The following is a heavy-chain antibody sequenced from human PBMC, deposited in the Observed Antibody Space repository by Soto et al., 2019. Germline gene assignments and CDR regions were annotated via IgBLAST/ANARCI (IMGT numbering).Heavy chain of an antibody. CDR1: GFTFTSYG. V-gene: IGHV3-13*05. J-gene: IGHJ5*02. Sequence: PGGSLRLSCAASGFTFTSYGMHRVRHTTRKGLEWVSAIGTAGDPYYPGSVKGRFTISRENAKYSLYLQMNSQRAGDTAVYYCVRGRTAAAGDPKWFGPWGQGTLGTVSS. D-gene: IGHD6-13*01. CDR2: IGTAGDP. CDR3: VRGRTAAAGDPKWFGP.